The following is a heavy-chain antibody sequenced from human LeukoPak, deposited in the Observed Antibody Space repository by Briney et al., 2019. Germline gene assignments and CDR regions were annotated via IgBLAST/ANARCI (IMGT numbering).Heavy chain of an antibody. CDR1: GFTFSSYG. D-gene: IGHD3-22*01. CDR2: IRYDGSNK. V-gene: IGHV3-30*02. Sequence: GGSLRLSCAASGFTFSSYGMHWVRQAPGKGLEWVAFIRYDGSNKYYADSVKGRFTISRDNSKNTLYLQMNSLRAEDAAMYYCVKDRPNYYESNGDYHKRDGDFWGQGTLVTVSA. CDR3: VKDRPNYYESNGDYHKRDGDF. J-gene: IGHJ4*02.